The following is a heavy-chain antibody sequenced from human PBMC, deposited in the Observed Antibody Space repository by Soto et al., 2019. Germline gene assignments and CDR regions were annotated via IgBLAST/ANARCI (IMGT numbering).Heavy chain of an antibody. Sequence: QLHLVQSGAEVKKAGSSVKVSCKASGGTVSSYAITWVRQAPGKGLEWMGVFIPIFVSAHYAPKFQGRITITADESTSTAYMELSGLTSEDTAIYYCASDVSSDTTGFRGYDLWGQGTQGTVSS. V-gene: IGHV1-69*01. CDR2: FIPIFVSA. CDR1: GGTVSSYA. CDR3: ASDVSSDTTGFRGYDL. J-gene: IGHJ4*02. D-gene: IGHD3-10*01.